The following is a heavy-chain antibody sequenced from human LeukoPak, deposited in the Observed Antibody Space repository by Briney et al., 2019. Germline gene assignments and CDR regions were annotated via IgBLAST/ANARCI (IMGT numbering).Heavy chain of an antibody. V-gene: IGHV3-23*01. D-gene: IGHD3-10*01. Sequence: RGSLRLSCAASGFTFSSYAMSWVRQAPGKGLEWVSAISGSGGSTYYADSVKGRFTISRDNSKNTLYLQMNSLRAEDTAVYYCAKEMNLWFGELLYFDYWGQGTLVTVSS. CDR1: GFTFSSYA. CDR3: AKEMNLWFGELLYFDY. J-gene: IGHJ4*02. CDR2: ISGSGGST.